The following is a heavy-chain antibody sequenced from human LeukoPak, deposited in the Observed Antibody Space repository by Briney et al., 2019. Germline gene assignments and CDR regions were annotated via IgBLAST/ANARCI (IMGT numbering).Heavy chain of an antibody. J-gene: IGHJ4*02. CDR1: GYTFTSYS. D-gene: IGHD3-10*01. CDR3: ARLNGSGSYYTIFDY. Sequence: ASVKVPCKASGYTFTSYSFSWVRQAPGQRLEWMGWINAGNGNTKYSQKFQGRVTITRDTSASTAYMELSSLRSEDTAVYYCARLNGSGSYYTIFDYWGQGTLVTVSS. V-gene: IGHV1-3*01. CDR2: INAGNGNT.